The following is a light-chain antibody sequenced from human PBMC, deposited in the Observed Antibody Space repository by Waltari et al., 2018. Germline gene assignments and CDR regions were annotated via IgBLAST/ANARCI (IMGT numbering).Light chain of an antibody. J-gene: IGLJ3*02. Sequence: SYDLTQTPSMSVSPGQTAIITCSGDKLGDKYVCWYQQKSGQSPELVIYQDGRRPSGITERFSGSNSGNTATLTISGTLIMDEAVYYCQAWDSGTAVFGGGTRLTVL. V-gene: IGLV3-1*01. CDR3: QAWDSGTAV. CDR1: KLGDKY. CDR2: QDG.